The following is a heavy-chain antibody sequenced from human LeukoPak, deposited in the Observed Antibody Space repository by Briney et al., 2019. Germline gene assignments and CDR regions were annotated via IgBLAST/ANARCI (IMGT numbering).Heavy chain of an antibody. Sequence: GGSLRLSCAASGFTFSSYWMHWVRQAPGKGLVWVSRINSDRSSTSYADSVKGRFTISRDSAKNTLYLQMNSLRAEDTAVYYCARDGEAAGVYYYYGMDVWGQGTTVTVSS. CDR1: GFTFSSYW. CDR2: INSDRSST. D-gene: IGHD6-13*01. V-gene: IGHV3-74*01. J-gene: IGHJ6*02. CDR3: ARDGEAAGVYYYYGMDV.